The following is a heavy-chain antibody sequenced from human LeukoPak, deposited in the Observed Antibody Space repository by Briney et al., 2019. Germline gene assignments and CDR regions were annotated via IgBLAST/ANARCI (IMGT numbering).Heavy chain of an antibody. CDR1: GFTFSSYA. CDR2: ISGSGGST. Sequence: GGSLRLSCAASGFTFSSYAMSWVRQAPGKGLEWVSAISGSGGSTYYADSVKGRFTISRDNSKNTLYLQMNSLRAEDTAVYYCATSVAYDILTGYYTDYWGQGTLVTVSS. D-gene: IGHD3-9*01. CDR3: ATSVAYDILTGYYTDY. V-gene: IGHV3-23*01. J-gene: IGHJ4*02.